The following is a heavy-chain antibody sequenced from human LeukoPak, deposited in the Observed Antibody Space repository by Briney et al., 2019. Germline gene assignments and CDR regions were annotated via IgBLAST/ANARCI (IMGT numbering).Heavy chain of an antibody. D-gene: IGHD4-17*01. J-gene: IGHJ4*02. CDR1: GFTFSSYG. CDR3: ARAGYGDYYFDY. Sequence: GRSLTLSCAASGFTFSSYGMHWVRQAPGKGLEWVAVIWYDGSNKYYADSVKGRFTISRDNSKNTLYLQMNSLRAEDTAVYYCARAGYGDYYFDYWGQGTQVTVSS. CDR2: IWYDGSNK. V-gene: IGHV3-33*01.